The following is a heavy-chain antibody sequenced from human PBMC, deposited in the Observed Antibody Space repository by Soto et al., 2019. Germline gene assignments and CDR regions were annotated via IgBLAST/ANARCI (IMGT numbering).Heavy chain of an antibody. D-gene: IGHD2-15*01. CDR2: ISFAGNNK. J-gene: IGHJ4*02. CDR1: GFTLSSYS. V-gene: IGHV3-30*04. Sequence: GGSMRLPCAVSGFTLSSYSMHWVRQAPDMGLEWVAFISFAGNNKYYADSVKGRFTISRDNSNNMLYLEMNSLRPDDTAVYYCARDRQKALVVVAATGGFDYWGQGTPVTVSS. CDR3: ARDRQKALVVVAATGGFDY.